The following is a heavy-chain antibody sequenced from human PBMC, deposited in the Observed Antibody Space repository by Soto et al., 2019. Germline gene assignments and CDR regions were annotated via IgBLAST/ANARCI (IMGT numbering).Heavy chain of an antibody. J-gene: IGHJ3*02. CDR2: IYYSGST. CDR1: GGSISSGDYY. CDR3: ARDDSSGYPGAFDI. V-gene: IGHV4-30-4*01. D-gene: IGHD3-22*01. Sequence: TLSLTCTVSGGSISSGDYYWSWIRQPPGKGLEWIGYIYYSGSTYYNPSLKSRVTISVDTSKNQFSLKLSSVTAADTAVYYCARDDSSGYPGAFDIWGQGTMVTVSS.